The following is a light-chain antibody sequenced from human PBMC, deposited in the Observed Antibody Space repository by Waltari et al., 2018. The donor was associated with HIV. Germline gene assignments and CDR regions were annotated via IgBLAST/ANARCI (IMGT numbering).Light chain of an antibody. CDR1: SSNIGRNT. J-gene: IGLJ2*01. CDR3: AAWDDSLNGVV. Sequence: QSVLPQPPSASGTPGPRVTIPCSGSSSNIGRNTVTWYQQLPGTAPKLLIYSNNQRPSGVPDRFSGSKSGTSASLAISGLQSEDEADYYCAAWDDSLNGVVFGGGTKLTVL. CDR2: SNN. V-gene: IGLV1-44*01.